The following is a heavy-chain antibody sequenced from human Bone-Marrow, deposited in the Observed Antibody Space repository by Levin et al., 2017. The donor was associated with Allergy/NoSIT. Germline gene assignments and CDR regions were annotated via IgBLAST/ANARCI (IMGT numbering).Heavy chain of an antibody. CDR2: IYYIGIT. Sequence: PSETLSLTCTVSGGSISSRSYYWGWMRQPPGKGLEWIGTIYYIGITQYNPTLTSRVTVSVDTSKNQFSLKVTSVTAADTAVYYCARECRDSGGGGDVGDYWGQGTLVTVSS. J-gene: IGHJ4*02. V-gene: IGHV4-39*02. D-gene: IGHD2-21*01. CDR3: ARECRDSGGGGDVGDY. CDR1: GGSISSRSYY.